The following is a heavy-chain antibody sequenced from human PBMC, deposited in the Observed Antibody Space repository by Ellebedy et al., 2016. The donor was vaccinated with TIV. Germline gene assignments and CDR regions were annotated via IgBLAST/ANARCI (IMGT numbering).Heavy chain of an antibody. CDR1: GFTFSSYG. J-gene: IGHJ4*02. CDR2: ISSSSSYT. Sequence: GESLKISCAASGFTFSSYGMHWVRQAPGKGLEWVSYISSSSSYTNYADSVKGRFTISRDNAKNSLYLQMNSLRAEDTAVYYCARGEHYDFWSGYYGGLSPPDYWGQGTLVTVSS. CDR3: ARGEHYDFWSGYYGGLSPPDY. D-gene: IGHD3-3*01. V-gene: IGHV3-21*05.